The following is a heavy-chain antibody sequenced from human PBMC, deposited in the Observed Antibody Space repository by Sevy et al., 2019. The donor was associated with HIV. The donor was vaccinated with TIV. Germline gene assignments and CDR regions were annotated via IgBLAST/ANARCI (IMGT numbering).Heavy chain of an antibody. Sequence: GGSLRLSCAASGFTFSDYGMHWVRQAPGKGLEWVAVIWSDGSNKYYGDSVKGRFTISRVSSKNTLFLQMNSLRVDDTAGYYCAREERSGTTTSFDYWGQGALVTVSS. D-gene: IGHD1-7*01. J-gene: IGHJ4*02. CDR3: AREERSGTTTSFDY. CDR2: IWSDGSNK. V-gene: IGHV3-33*01. CDR1: GFTFSDYG.